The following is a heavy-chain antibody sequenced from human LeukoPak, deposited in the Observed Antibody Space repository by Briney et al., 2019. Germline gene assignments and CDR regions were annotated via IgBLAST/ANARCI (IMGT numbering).Heavy chain of an antibody. CDR1: TYISSDFG. D-gene: IGHD3-16*02. CDR3: ARVYLYTTGWSAAYYYFMDV. CDR2: VNGDSWKT. V-gene: IGHV1-18*01. J-gene: IGHJ6*03. Sequence: GSVKVSCKASTYISSDFGISWVRLAPGGGLEWMGWVNGDSWKTNYGHKFYGRVTMTMETSTNTASMELRGLRSDDTAIYYCARVYLYTTGWSAAYYYFMDVWGKGTTVIVSS.